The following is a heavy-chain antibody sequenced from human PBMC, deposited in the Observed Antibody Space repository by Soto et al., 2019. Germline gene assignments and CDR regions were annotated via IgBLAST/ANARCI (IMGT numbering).Heavy chain of an antibody. D-gene: IGHD6-13*01. CDR3: ARDVAADGTLREDVFDI. Sequence: QVQLVQSGAEVKKPGSSVKVSCKASGGTFSNHAINWVRQAPGQGLEWKGRIIPIFTTTDYAQRFQGRVTTADESTTTGYMWLRSHQHDGTAIYDYARDVAADGTLREDVFDIWGQGTMVTVSS. CDR2: IIPIFTTT. J-gene: IGHJ3*02. V-gene: IGHV1-69*12. CDR1: GGTFSNHA.